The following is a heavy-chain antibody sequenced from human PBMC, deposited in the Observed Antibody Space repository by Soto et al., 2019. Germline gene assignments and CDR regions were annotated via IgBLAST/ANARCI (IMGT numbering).Heavy chain of an antibody. J-gene: IGHJ5*02. CDR3: ARLGAQEIDP. CDR1: GGSISSYY. D-gene: IGHD3-16*01. Sequence: SETLSLTCTVSGGSISSYYWSWIRQPPGKGLELIGYIYYSGSTNYNPSLKSRVTISVDTSKNQFSLKLSSVTAADTAGDYCARLGAQEIDPWGQGTLVTVSS. CDR2: IYYSGST. V-gene: IGHV4-59*08.